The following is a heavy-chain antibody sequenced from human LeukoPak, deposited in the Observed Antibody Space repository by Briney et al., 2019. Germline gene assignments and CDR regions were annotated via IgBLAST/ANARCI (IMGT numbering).Heavy chain of an antibody. D-gene: IGHD2-21*02. J-gene: IGHJ3*02. CDR2: IYYRGST. CDR3: ARDAYCGGDCDAFDI. V-gene: IGHV4-59*01. CDR1: SGSISSDY. Sequence: PSETLSLTCTVSSGSISSDYWSWIRQPPGKGLEWIGYIYYRGSTNYNPSLKSRVTISVDTSKNQFSLKLSSVTAADTAVYYCARDAYCGGDCDAFDIWGQGTMVTVSS.